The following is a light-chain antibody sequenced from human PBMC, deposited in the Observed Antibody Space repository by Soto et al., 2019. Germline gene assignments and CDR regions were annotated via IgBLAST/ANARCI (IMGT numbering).Light chain of an antibody. CDR3: QQYDNVPLT. CDR2: EAS. V-gene: IGKV1-33*01. J-gene: IGKJ4*01. Sequence: DIQMTQSPSSLSASVGDRVTITCRASQAISNYLNWYQQKPGKAPALLIYEASQLETGIPSGFSGSGPGTDFTFAISSLQPEDIGTYYCQQYDNVPLTFGGGTKVEIK. CDR1: QAISNY.